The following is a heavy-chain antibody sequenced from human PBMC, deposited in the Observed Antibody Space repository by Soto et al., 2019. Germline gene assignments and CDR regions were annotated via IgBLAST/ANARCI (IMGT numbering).Heavy chain of an antibody. CDR1: GGSISSDNYH. J-gene: IGHJ6*02. Sequence: SETLSLTCTVSGGSISSDNYHWTWIRQSPGKGQEWIGYIYYSGSIFYNPSFKSRVTISVDTSKYQCSLQLSSVTAADTAVYFCAREDDGGDRDYYGLDVWGQGTTVTVSS. D-gene: IGHD2-21*02. CDR3: AREDDGGDRDYYGLDV. V-gene: IGHV4-30-4*02. CDR2: IYYSGSI.